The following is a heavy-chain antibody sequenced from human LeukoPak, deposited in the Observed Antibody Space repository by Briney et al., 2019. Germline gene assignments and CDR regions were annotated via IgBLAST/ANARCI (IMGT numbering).Heavy chain of an antibody. V-gene: IGHV3-74*01. CDR3: VVVVEPPDSDGFDV. J-gene: IGHJ3*01. D-gene: IGHD1-14*01. Sequence: GGSLRLSCAASGFTFGNSWVYWVRQAPGKGLVWVSLINADGSTATYADSVKGRFTISRDNARNTLSLQMNSLTIEDTAVYYCVVVVEPPDSDGFDVWGQGTMITVSS. CDR2: INADGSTA. CDR1: GFTFGNSW.